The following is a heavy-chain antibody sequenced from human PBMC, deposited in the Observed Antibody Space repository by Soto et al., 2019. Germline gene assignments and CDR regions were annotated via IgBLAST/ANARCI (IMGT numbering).Heavy chain of an antibody. V-gene: IGHV3-33*01. D-gene: IGHD3-22*01. J-gene: IGHJ4*02. CDR1: GFTFSSYG. CDR2: IWYDGSNK. Sequence: GGSLRLSCAASGFTFSSYGMHWVRQAPGKGLEWVAVIWYDGSNKYYADSVKGRFTISRDNSKNTLYLQMNSLRAEDTAVYYCARDRFRVEVVVNFDYWGQGTLVTVSS. CDR3: ARDRFRVEVVVNFDY.